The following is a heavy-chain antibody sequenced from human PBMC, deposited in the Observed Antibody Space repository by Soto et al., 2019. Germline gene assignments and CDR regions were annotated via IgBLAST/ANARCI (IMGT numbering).Heavy chain of an antibody. J-gene: IGHJ4*02. CDR2: IYYSGST. CDR1: GGSISSSNYY. V-gene: IGHV4-39*01. D-gene: IGHD5-12*01. CDR3: ARRAGYALDY. Sequence: QLQLQESGPGLVKPSETLSITCTVSGGSISSSNYYWGWIRQPPGKGLEWIGSIYYSGSTYYNPSLKSRVTISVDTSKKQFSLKLSSVTAADTAVYYCARRAGYALDYWGQGTLVTVSS.